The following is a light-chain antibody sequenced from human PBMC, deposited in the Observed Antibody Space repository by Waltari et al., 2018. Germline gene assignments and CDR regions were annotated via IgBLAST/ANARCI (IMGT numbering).Light chain of an antibody. V-gene: IGLV1-40*01. J-gene: IGLJ2*01. CDR3: QSYDSSLSGSV. CDR1: SSSIGAGYD. CDR2: GNN. Sequence: QSVLTQPPSVSGAPGQRVTISGTGHSSSIGAGYDVNWYQQLPGTAPKLLIYGNNNRPSGVPDRFSGSKSGTSASLAITGLQAEDEADYYCQSYDSSLSGSVFGGGTILTVL.